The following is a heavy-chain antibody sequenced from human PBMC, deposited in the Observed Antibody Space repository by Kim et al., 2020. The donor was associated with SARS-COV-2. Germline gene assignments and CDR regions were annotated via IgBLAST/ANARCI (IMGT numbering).Heavy chain of an antibody. V-gene: IGHV3-11*06. D-gene: IGHD6-6*01. Sequence: GRFTISRDNAKNSLYLQMNSLRAEDTAVYYCARDLTYSSSSAYYYYGMDVWGQGTTVTVSS. CDR3: ARDLTYSSSSAYYYYGMDV. J-gene: IGHJ6*02.